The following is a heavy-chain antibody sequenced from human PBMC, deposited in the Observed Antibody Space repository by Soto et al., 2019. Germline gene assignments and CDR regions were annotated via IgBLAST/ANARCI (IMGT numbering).Heavy chain of an antibody. CDR1: GFTVSSNY. Sequence: EVQLVESGGGLIQPGGSLRLSCAASGFTVSSNYMSWVRQAPGKGLEWVSVIYSGGSTYYADSVKGRFTISRDNSKNTLYLQVKSLRAEDTAVYYCARDAPGETEVAARHHYYYYGMAVWGQGTTVTVSS. CDR3: ARDAPGETEVAARHHYYYYGMAV. V-gene: IGHV3-53*01. D-gene: IGHD6-6*01. J-gene: IGHJ6*02. CDR2: IYSGGST.